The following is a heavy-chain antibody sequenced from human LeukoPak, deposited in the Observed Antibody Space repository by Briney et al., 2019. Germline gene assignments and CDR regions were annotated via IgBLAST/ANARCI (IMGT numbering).Heavy chain of an antibody. V-gene: IGHV4-4*02. CDR2: IYHSGST. D-gene: IGHD2-15*01. J-gene: IGHJ3*02. Sequence: SETLSLTCAVSGGSISSSNWWSWVRQPPGKGLEWIGEIYHSGSTNYNPSLKSRVTISVDKSKNQFSLKLSSVTAADTAVYYCARANGYCSGGSCYSHAFDIWGQGTMVTVSS. CDR1: GGSISSSNW. CDR3: ARANGYCSGGSCYSHAFDI.